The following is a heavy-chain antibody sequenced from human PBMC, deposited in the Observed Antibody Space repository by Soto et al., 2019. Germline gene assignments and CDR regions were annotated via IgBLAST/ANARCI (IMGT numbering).Heavy chain of an antibody. CDR2: ISYDGSNK. J-gene: IGHJ4*02. CDR3: ARDQGAARLDYFDY. D-gene: IGHD6-6*01. CDR1: GFTFSSYA. V-gene: IGHV3-30-3*01. Sequence: QVQLVESGGGVVQPGRSLRLSCAASGFTFSSYAMHWVRQAPGKGLEWVAVISYDGSNKYYADSVKGRFTISRDNSKNTLYLQMNSLSAEDTAVYYCARDQGAARLDYFDYWGQGTLVIVSS.